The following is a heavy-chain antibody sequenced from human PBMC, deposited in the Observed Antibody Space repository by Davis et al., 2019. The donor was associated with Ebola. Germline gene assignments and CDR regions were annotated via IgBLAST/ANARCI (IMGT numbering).Heavy chain of an antibody. CDR1: GFTFSSYA. Sequence: SLNLPCPASGFTFSSYAMSWVRQAPGKGLERVSGMCGSRGSTYYADSVKGRFTISRDNSKNTLYLQMNSLRAEDTAVYYCAKGFGYGEYFDLWGRGTLVTVSS. CDR3: AKGFGYGEYFDL. CDR2: MCGSRGST. V-gene: IGHV3-23*01. D-gene: IGHD5-12*01. J-gene: IGHJ2*01.